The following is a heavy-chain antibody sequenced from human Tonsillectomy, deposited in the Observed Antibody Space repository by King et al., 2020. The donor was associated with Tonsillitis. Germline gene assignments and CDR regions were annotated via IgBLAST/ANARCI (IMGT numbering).Heavy chain of an antibody. CDR1: GYSFPIYW. CDR3: ARDLYGSDDAFDI. CDR2: IYPGDSDT. V-gene: IGHV5-51*01. J-gene: IGHJ3*02. D-gene: IGHD3-10*01. Sequence: VQLVESGAEVKKPGESLKISCKGSGYSFPIYWNGWVRQMPGKGLEWMGIIYPGDSDTRYSPSFQGQVTISADKSISTAYLQWSSLRASDTAMYYCARDLYGSDDAFDIWGQGTMVTVSS.